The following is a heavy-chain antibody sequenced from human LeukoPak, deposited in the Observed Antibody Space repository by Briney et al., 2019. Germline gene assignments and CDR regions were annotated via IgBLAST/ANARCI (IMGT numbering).Heavy chain of an antibody. CDR2: IISDGSSV. V-gene: IGHV3-74*01. J-gene: IGHJ4*02. CDR1: GFTFSDYW. CDR3: AKDVGRSLLWFGESLDFGY. Sequence: GGSLRLSCIASGFTFSDYWMHWVRQAPGKGPVWVSRIISDGSSVSYVDSVKGRFIMSRDNAKNTLYLQMNSLRVEDTAVYYCAKDVGRSLLWFGESLDFGYWGQGTLVTVSS. D-gene: IGHD3-10*01.